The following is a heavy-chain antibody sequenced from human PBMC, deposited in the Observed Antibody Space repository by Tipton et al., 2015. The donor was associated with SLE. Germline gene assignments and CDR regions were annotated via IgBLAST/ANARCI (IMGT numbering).Heavy chain of an antibody. D-gene: IGHD2-15*01. CDR2: VSGGGDST. CDR1: GFMFPNYA. J-gene: IGHJ4*02. Sequence: VQLVQSGGGLVQPGGSLRLSCAASGFMFPNYAMNWVRQAPGKGLEWVSFVSGGGDSTKYADSVKGRFTVSRDNSKYTLYLQMNSLRADDTAVYYCVPRQVDFDHWGQGTLVTVSS. CDR3: VPRQVDFDH. V-gene: IGHV3-23*04.